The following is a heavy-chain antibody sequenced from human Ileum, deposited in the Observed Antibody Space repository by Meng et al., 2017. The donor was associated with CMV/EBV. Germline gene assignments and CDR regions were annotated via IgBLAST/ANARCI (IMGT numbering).Heavy chain of an antibody. CDR3: AKFRGLVMRNYYFDY. J-gene: IGHJ4*02. V-gene: IGHV3-23*05. D-gene: IGHD3-16*01. CDR2: IHNSGGST. Sequence: GFTSSSYDRSGVRQPPGEGVGWVSLIHNSGGSTYDADSVKGRFTISRDNSKNALYQQRNSLRADNTAEYCCAKFRGLVMRNYYFDYWGQGTLVTVSS. CDR1: GFTSSSYD.